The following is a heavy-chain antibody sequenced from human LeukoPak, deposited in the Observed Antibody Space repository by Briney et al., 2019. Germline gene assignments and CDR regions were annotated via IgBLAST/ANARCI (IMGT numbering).Heavy chain of an antibody. V-gene: IGHV4-34*01. J-gene: IGHJ1*01. CDR2: INHSGST. Sequence: SETLSLTYAVYGGSFSGYYWSWIRQPPGKGLEWIGEINHSGSTNYNPSLKSRVTISVDTSKNQFSLKLSSVTAADTAVYYCARRSGEQLVHFQHWGQGTLVTVSS. CDR1: GGSFSGYY. CDR3: ARRSGEQLVHFQH. D-gene: IGHD6-13*01.